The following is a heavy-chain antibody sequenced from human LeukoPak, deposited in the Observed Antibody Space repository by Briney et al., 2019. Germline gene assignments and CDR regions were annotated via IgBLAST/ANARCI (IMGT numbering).Heavy chain of an antibody. V-gene: IGHV4-39*01. J-gene: IGHJ4*02. D-gene: IGHD3-10*01. CDR2: IYYSGNT. Sequence: SETLSLTCTVSSGSISSSSNYWGWIRQPPGKGLEWIGSIYYSGNTYQNPSLQSRLIISVDTSQNQFSLRLRSVTAADTAVYYCARHYGSGSYYAPFDYWGQGTLVTVSS. CDR3: ARHYGSGSYYAPFDY. CDR1: SGSISSSSNY.